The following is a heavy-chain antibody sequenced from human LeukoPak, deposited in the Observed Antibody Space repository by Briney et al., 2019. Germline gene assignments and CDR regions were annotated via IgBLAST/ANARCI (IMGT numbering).Heavy chain of an antibody. D-gene: IGHD2-15*01. Sequence: ASVKVSCKASGYIFTDYYIHWLRQAPGHGLEWMGWINPNSGGRSFALHFLVKVTLTRDTSISTVYMKLSRLSSDDTAVYYCARDLSGGALDAFDIWGQGTMVTVSS. CDR1: GYIFTDYY. J-gene: IGHJ3*02. V-gene: IGHV1-2*02. CDR2: INPNSGGR. CDR3: ARDLSGGALDAFDI.